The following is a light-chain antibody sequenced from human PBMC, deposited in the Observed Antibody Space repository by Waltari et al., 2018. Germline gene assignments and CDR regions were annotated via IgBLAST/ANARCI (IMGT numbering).Light chain of an antibody. V-gene: IGKV4-1*01. CDR1: QSVLYSSNNKNY. CDR2: GAS. CDR3: QQYYSTPLT. J-gene: IGKJ3*01. Sequence: DIVMTQSPDSLAVSLGERATINCKSSQSVLYSSNNKNYLAWYQQKPGQPPKLLIYGASTRESGVPDRFSGSGSGTEFTLTISSLKAEDVAVYYCQQYYSTPLTFGPGTKVDIK.